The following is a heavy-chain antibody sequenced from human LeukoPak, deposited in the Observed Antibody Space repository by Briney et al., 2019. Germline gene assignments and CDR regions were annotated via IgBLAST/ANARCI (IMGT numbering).Heavy chain of an antibody. D-gene: IGHD5-12*01. CDR2: TYYYSKWTN. V-gene: IGHV6-1*01. CDR3: AGRGWSGYEGNFDY. Sequence: PSQTLSLTCAISGDSVSSNSISWNWFRQSPSRGLEWLGRTYYYSKWTNDYAVSVQSRITISPDTSKNQISLHLNSVTPEDTAVYYCAGRGWSGYEGNFDYWGQGALVTISS. J-gene: IGHJ4*02. CDR1: GDSVSSNSIS.